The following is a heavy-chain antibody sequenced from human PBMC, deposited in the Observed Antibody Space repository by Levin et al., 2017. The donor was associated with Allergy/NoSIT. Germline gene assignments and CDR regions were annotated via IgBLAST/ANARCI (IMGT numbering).Heavy chain of an antibody. J-gene: IGHJ4*02. CDR2: ISWNSGSV. V-gene: IGHV3-9*01. D-gene: IGHD3-3*01. CDR1: GFTFDDYV. CDR3: TKGRGRLLLSTPFDD. Sequence: GGSLRLSCAASGFTFDDYVMHWVRQAPGKGLEWVAHISWNSGSVGYVESVKGRFAISRDNVKGSLYLQMNSLRPEDTAFYYCTKGRGRLLLSTPFDDWGQGTRVTVSS.